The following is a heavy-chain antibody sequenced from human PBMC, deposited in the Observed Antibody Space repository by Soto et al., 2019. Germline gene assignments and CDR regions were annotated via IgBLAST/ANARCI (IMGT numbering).Heavy chain of an antibody. V-gene: IGHV3-23*01. CDR3: AKGYWGSTHWSPADH. CDR2: IRGSGDDT. J-gene: IGHJ4*01. CDR1: GFIFSNYG. Sequence: PGGSLRLSCAASGFIFSNYGMSWVRQAPGKGLEWVSAIRGSGDDTYYADSVRGRFTISRDNSNSTLYMEMNSLRVEDTAVYFCAKGYWGSTHWSPADHWGQGTLVTVS. D-gene: IGHD1-1*01.